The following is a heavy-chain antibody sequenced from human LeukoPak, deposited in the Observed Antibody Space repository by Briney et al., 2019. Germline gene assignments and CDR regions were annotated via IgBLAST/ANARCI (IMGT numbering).Heavy chain of an antibody. V-gene: IGHV3-21*01. CDR2: ISSSSSYI. D-gene: IGHD2-21*02. CDR3: ARSICGGDCYYTIDY. Sequence: GGSLRLSCAASGFTFSSYSMNWVRQAPGKGLEWVSSISSSSSYIYYADSVKGRFTISRDNAKSSLYLQMNSLRAEDTAVYYCARSICGGDCYYTIDYWGQGTLVTVSS. CDR1: GFTFSSYS. J-gene: IGHJ4*02.